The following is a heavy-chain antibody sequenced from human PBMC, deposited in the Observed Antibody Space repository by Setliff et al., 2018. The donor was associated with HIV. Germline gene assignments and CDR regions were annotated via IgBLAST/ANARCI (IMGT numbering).Heavy chain of an antibody. Sequence: SETLSLTCTVSGGSMDANHWSWIRQSPGKGPEWIAYIHVSGSTYFNPSLSSRVTISIDTSNNQFSLRLSSVTAADTAVYYCARGYSSSWYDSWGQGTLVTVSS. D-gene: IGHD6-13*01. CDR2: IHVSGST. CDR1: GGSMDANH. J-gene: IGHJ5*01. CDR3: ARGYSSSWYDS. V-gene: IGHV4-59*08.